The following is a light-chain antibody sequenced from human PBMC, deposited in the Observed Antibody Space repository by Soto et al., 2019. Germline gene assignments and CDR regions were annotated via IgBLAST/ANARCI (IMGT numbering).Light chain of an antibody. CDR3: QQSYSTPQT. J-gene: IGKJ1*01. CDR2: ATS. Sequence: DIQMTQSPSSLSASVGDRVTITCRASQNSVTFLNWYQQKPGRAPKLLLYATSTLHNGVPSRFSGSASGTDFTLTISSLQPEEFATYYCQQSYSTPQTFGQGTKVEI. V-gene: IGKV1-39*01. CDR1: QNSVTF.